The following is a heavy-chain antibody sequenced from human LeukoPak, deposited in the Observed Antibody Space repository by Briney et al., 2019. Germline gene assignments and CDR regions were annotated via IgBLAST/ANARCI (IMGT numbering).Heavy chain of an antibody. CDR3: ARVVPAANLYYYYYMDV. V-gene: IGHV3-23*01. CDR1: GFSFSSYG. J-gene: IGHJ6*03. CDR2: INTSGGTT. D-gene: IGHD2-2*01. Sequence: GGSLRLSCAASGFSFSSYGISWVRQAPGKGLEWVSTINTSGGTTYYADSVKGRFTISRDNSKNTLYLQMNSLRAEDTAVYYCARVVPAANLYYYYYMDVWGKGTTVTISS.